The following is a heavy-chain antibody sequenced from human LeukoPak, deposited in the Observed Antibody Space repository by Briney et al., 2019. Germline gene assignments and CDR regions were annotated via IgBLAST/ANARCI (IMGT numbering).Heavy chain of an antibody. CDR3: ARESGSYEAYFDY. J-gene: IGHJ4*02. D-gene: IGHD1-26*01. CDR1: GGTFSSYA. V-gene: IGHV1-69*15. Sequence: SVKVSCKASGGTFSSYAISWVRQAPGQGLEWMGRIFPIFATANYAQKFQGRVTITADESTSTAYMELSSLRSEDTAVYFCARESGSYEAYFDYWGQGTLVTVSS. CDR2: IFPIFATA.